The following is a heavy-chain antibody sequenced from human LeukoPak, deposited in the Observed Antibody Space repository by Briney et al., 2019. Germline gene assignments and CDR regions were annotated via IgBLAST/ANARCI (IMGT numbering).Heavy chain of an antibody. V-gene: IGHV3-53*01. D-gene: IGHD3-9*01. Sequence: GGSLRLSCAASGFTVSSNYMSWVRQAPGKGLEWVSVIYSGGSTYYADSVKGRFTISRDNSKNTLYLQMNSLRAEDTAVYYCARVGYDILTSGAFDIWGQGTMVTVSS. CDR1: GFTVSSNY. CDR3: ARVGYDILTSGAFDI. CDR2: IYSGGST. J-gene: IGHJ3*02.